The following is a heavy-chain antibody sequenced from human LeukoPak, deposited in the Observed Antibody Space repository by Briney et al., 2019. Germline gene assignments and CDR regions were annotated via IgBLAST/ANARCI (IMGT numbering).Heavy chain of an antibody. Sequence: GGSPRLSCAASGFTFSSYAMHWVRQALGKGLEYVSAISSNGGSTYYANSVKGRFTISRDNSKNTLYLQMGSLRAEDMAVYYCARGLPDIVVVPAAPTDYWGQGTLVTVSS. CDR1: GFTFSSYA. CDR2: ISSNGGST. J-gene: IGHJ4*02. D-gene: IGHD2-2*01. CDR3: ARGLPDIVVVPAAPTDY. V-gene: IGHV3-64*01.